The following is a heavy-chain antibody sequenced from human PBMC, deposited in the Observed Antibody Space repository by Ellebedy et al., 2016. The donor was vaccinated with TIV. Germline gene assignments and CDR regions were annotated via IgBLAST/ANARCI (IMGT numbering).Heavy chain of an antibody. CDR1: GGSIRSYY. Sequence: SETLSLXCAVSGGSIRSYYWGWIRQPPGKGLEWIGSIYYTGSAYYNPSLQSRLTISVDTSTDTLSLELGSVTAADTALYYCARHFSVADDALDVWGQGTMVTVSS. D-gene: IGHD2-21*01. CDR3: ARHFSVADDALDV. CDR2: IYYTGSA. J-gene: IGHJ3*01. V-gene: IGHV4-59*05.